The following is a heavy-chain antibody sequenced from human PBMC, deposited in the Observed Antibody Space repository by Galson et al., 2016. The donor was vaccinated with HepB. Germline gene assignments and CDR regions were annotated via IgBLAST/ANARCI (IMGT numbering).Heavy chain of an antibody. V-gene: IGHV3-48*02. Sequence: SLRLSCAASGFTFSSYSMNWVRQAPGKGLEWVSYISSSSSTIHYADSVKGRFTISRDNAKNSLYLQMNSLRDEDTAVYYCARDWPYDSSLYDYYGMDVWGQGTTVTVSS. CDR3: ARDWPYDSSLYDYYGMDV. CDR2: ISSSSSTI. D-gene: IGHD3-22*01. J-gene: IGHJ6*02. CDR1: GFTFSSYS.